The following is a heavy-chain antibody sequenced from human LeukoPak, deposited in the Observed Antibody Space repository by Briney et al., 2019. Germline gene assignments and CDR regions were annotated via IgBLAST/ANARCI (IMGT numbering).Heavy chain of an antibody. Sequence: PGGSLRLSCAASGFTFSSYSMNWVRQAPGKGLEWVSSISSSSSYIYYADSVKGRFTISRDNAKNSLYLQMNSLRAEDTAVYYCAKTGRSSGYWSVFDYWGQGTLVTVSS. CDR3: AKTGRSSGYWSVFDY. CDR2: ISSSSSYI. CDR1: GFTFSSYS. J-gene: IGHJ4*02. D-gene: IGHD3-22*01. V-gene: IGHV3-21*01.